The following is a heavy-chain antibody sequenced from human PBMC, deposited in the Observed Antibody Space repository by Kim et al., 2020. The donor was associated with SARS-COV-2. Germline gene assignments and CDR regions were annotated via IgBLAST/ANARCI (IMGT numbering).Heavy chain of an antibody. CDR2: ISSSSSYI. V-gene: IGHV3-21*04. D-gene: IGHD5-18*01. Sequence: GGSLRLSCAASGFTFSSYSMNWVRQAPGKGLEWVSSISSSSSYIYYADSVKGRFTISRDNAKNSLYLQMNSLRAEDTAVYYCARDFSTVDTAKVNYWGQGTLVTVSS. CDR3: ARDFSTVDTAKVNY. J-gene: IGHJ4*02. CDR1: GFTFSSYS.